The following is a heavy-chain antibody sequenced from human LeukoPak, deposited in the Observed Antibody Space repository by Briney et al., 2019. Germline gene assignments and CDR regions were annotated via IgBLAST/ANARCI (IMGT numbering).Heavy chain of an antibody. V-gene: IGHV1-18*01. CDR1: GYTFTSYG. Sequence: ASVKVSCKASGYTFTSYGISWVRQAPGQGLEWMGWISAYNGNTNYAQKLQGRVTMATDTSTSTAYMELRSLRSDDTAVYYCAREGFWSGYPNTNDYWGQGTLVTVSS. CDR3: AREGFWSGYPNTNDY. CDR2: ISAYNGNT. D-gene: IGHD3-3*01. J-gene: IGHJ4*02.